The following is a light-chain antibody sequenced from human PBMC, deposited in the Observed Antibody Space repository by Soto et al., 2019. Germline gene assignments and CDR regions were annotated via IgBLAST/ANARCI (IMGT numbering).Light chain of an antibody. CDR1: QTVYNN. CDR2: GAS. J-gene: IGKJ1*01. CDR3: QQYGSSPWT. V-gene: IGKV3-15*01. Sequence: EIVMTQSPATLSVSPGERAALSCRASQTVYNNLAWYQQKPGQAPRLLIYGASARATGIPARFSGSGSGTEFTLTVSSLQSEDFALYYCQQYGSSPWTFGQGTKVEIK.